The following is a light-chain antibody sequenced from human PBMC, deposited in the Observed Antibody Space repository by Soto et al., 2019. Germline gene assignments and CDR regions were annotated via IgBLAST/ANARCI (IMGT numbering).Light chain of an antibody. CDR2: SAS. CDR3: QQYGSSPWT. CDR1: QSVSSTY. J-gene: IGKJ1*01. V-gene: IGKV3-20*01. Sequence: EIVLTQSPGTLSLSPGERATLSCRASQSVSSTYLAWYQQKPGQAPRLLIYSASSRATAIPDRFSGSGSGTDFTLTISRLEPEDFAVYFCQQYGSSPWTFGQGTKVEIK.